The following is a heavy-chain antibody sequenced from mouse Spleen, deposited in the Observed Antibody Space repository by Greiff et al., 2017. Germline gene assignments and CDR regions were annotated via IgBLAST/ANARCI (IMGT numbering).Heavy chain of an antibody. V-gene: IGHV5-9-3*01. J-gene: IGHJ2*01. CDR1: GFTFSSYA. CDR2: ISSGGGNT. CDR3: ARHYGNYDYFDY. D-gene: IGHD2-1*01. Sequence: EVQLVESGGGLVKLGGSLKLSCAASGFTFSSYAMSWVRQTPEKRLEWVATISSGGGNTYYPDSVKGRFTISRDNAKNTLYLQMSSLKSEDTAMYYCARHYGNYDYFDYWGQGTTLTVSS.